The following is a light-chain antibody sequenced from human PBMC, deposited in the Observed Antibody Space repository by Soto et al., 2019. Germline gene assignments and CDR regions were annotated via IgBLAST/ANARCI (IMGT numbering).Light chain of an antibody. J-gene: IGKJ4*01. CDR3: QHLNSPLALS. CDR2: AAS. Sequence: DIQMTQSPSSLSASVGDRVTITCRASQSIRNDLGWYQQKSGKAPRRLIYAASTLQTGVPSRFSGSGSGREFTLTISGLQPASFATYVCQHLNSPLALSFGGGTNVE. V-gene: IGKV1-17*01. CDR1: QSIRND.